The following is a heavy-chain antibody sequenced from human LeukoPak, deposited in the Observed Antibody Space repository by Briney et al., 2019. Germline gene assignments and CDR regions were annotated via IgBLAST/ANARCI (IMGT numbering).Heavy chain of an antibody. D-gene: IGHD1-26*01. V-gene: IGHV3-53*01. Sequence: QPGGSLRLSCAASGFTVSSNYMSWVRQAPGKGLEWVSVIYSGGSTYYADSVKGRFTISRDDSKNTLYLQMNSLKTEDTAVYYCTTDRYSGSYYGGTYYYGMDVWGQGTTVTVSS. CDR3: TTDRYSGSYYGGTYYYGMDV. CDR2: IYSGGST. J-gene: IGHJ6*02. CDR1: GFTVSSNY.